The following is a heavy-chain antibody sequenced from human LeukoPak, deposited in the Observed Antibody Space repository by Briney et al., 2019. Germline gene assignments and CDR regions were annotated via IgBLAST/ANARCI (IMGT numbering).Heavy chain of an antibody. D-gene: IGHD6-19*01. Sequence: PSETLSLTCTVSGGSISSSSYYWGWIRQPPGKGLEWIGSIYYSGSTYYNPSLKSRVTISVDTSKNQFSLKLSSVTAADTAVYYCAGTDLAVAGRFDYWGQGTLVTVSS. V-gene: IGHV4-39*01. CDR1: GGSISSSSYY. CDR3: AGTDLAVAGRFDY. CDR2: IYYSGST. J-gene: IGHJ4*02.